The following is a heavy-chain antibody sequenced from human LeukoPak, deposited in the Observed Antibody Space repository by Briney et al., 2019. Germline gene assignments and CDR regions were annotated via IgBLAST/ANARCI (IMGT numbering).Heavy chain of an antibody. Sequence: ASVKVSCKASGGTFSSYAISWVRQAPGQGLEWMGRIIPILGIANYAQKFQGRVTITADESTSTAYMELSSLRSEDTAVYYCASRTYGSGSYDFDYWGQGTLVTVSS. CDR1: GGTFSSYA. D-gene: IGHD3-10*01. J-gene: IGHJ4*02. V-gene: IGHV1-69*04. CDR2: IIPILGIA. CDR3: ASRTYGSGSYDFDY.